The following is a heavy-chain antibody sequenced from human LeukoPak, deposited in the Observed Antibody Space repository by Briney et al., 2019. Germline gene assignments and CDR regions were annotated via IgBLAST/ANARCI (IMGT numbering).Heavy chain of an antibody. CDR3: ARDGYRGFGELGYYYYYMDV. D-gene: IGHD3-10*01. CDR2: IYYSGST. V-gene: IGHV4-39*07. Sequence: SETLSFTCTVSGGSISSSSYYWGWIRQPPGKGLEWIGSIYYSGSTYYNPSLKSRVTISVDTSKNQFSLKLSSVTAADTAVYYCARDGYRGFGELGYYYYYMDVWGKGTTVTISS. J-gene: IGHJ6*03. CDR1: GGSISSSSYY.